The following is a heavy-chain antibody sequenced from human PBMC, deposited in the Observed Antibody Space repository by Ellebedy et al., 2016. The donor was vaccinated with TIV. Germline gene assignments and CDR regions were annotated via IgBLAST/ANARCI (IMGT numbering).Heavy chain of an antibody. CDR1: GFTFDNYG. V-gene: IGHV3-23*01. CDR3: AKGGYSDGSSRLGS. Sequence: GGSLRLXCAAPGFTFDNYGMDWVRQGPGKGLEWVSGISAGGDVTYYADSMKARFTISRDNSRNTLYLQMDSLRAEDTAVYYCAKGGYSDGSSRLGSWGQGTLVTVSS. CDR2: ISAGGDVT. D-gene: IGHD5-18*01. J-gene: IGHJ4*02.